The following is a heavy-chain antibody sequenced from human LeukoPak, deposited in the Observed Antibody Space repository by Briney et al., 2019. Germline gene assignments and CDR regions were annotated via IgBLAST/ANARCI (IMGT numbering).Heavy chain of an antibody. J-gene: IGHJ4*02. CDR3: TRGVWD. Sequence: PGGSLRLSCEVFGLTVRSNYMSWVRQAPGKGLEWVSVVSSGGDTYYADSVRGRFVISRDHSKNTLYLQMNGLRAEDTAVYYCTRGVWDWGQGTLVTVSS. CDR2: VSSGGDT. CDR1: GLTVRSNY. D-gene: IGHD1-26*01. V-gene: IGHV3-53*01.